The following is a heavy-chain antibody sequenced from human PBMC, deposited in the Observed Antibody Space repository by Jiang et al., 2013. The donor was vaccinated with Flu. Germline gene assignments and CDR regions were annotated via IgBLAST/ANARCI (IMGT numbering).Heavy chain of an antibody. D-gene: IGHD2-15*01. Sequence: EVQLVESGGGLVQPGGSLRLSCAASGFTFSSYAMSWVRQAPGKGLEWVSAISGSGGSTYYADSVKGRFTISRDNSKNTLYLQMNSLRAEDTAVYYCAKDLSCSGGSCYSNAFDIWGQGTMVTVSS. J-gene: IGHJ3*02. CDR3: AKDLSCSGGSCYSNAFDI. V-gene: IGHV3-23*04. CDR1: GFTFSSYA. CDR2: ISGSGGST.